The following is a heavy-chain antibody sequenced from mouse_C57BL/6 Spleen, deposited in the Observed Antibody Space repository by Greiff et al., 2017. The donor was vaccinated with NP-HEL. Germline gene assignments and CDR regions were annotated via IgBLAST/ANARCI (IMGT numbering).Heavy chain of an antibody. Sequence: EVQLQQSGPELVKPGASVKMSCKASGYTFTDYNMHWVKQSHGKSLEWIGYINPNNGGTSYNQKFKGKATLTVNKSSSTAYMELRSLTSEDSAVYYCARLVVATRLYYYAMDYWGQGTSVTVSS. CDR1: GYTFTDYN. J-gene: IGHJ4*01. CDR2: INPNNGGT. CDR3: ARLVVATRLYYYAMDY. D-gene: IGHD1-1*01. V-gene: IGHV1-22*01.